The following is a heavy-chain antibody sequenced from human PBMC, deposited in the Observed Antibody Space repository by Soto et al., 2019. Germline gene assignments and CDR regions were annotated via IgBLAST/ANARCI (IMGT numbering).Heavy chain of an antibody. Sequence: SETLSLTCSVSGGSINSYYWSWIRQPPGKGLEWIGYIYYSGSTNYNPSLKSRVTISVDTSKNQFSLKLSSVTAADTAVYYCARRYGYSFDYWGQGTLVTVSS. J-gene: IGHJ4*02. CDR3: ARRYGYSFDY. CDR2: IYYSGST. D-gene: IGHD4-4*01. CDR1: GGSINSYY. V-gene: IGHV4-59*01.